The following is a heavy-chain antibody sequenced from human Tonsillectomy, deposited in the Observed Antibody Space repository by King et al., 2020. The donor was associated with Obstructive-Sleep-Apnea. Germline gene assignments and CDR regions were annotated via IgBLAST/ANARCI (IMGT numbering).Heavy chain of an antibody. Sequence: VQLVESGGGLVKPGGSLRLSCAASGFTFSSYSMNWVRQAPGKGLEWVSSISSSSSYIYYADSVKGRFTISRDNDKNSLYLQMNSLRVEDTAVYYCAREDGYDILTGYYSYWYFDLWGRGTLVTVSS. D-gene: IGHD3-9*01. CDR3: AREDGYDILTGYYSYWYFDL. CDR2: ISSSSSYI. CDR1: GFTFSSYS. V-gene: IGHV3-21*01. J-gene: IGHJ2*01.